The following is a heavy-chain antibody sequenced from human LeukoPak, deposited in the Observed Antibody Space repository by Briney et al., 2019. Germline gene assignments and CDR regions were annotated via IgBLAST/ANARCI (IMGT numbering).Heavy chain of an antibody. V-gene: IGHV4-34*01. CDR2: INHSGST. J-gene: IGHJ3*02. Sequence: PSETLSLTCTVSGGSISGYYWSWIRQPPGKGLEWIGEINHSGSTNYNAALKSRVTISVDTSKNQFSLKLSSVTAADTAVYYCAREEDCSGGICYLGNAFDIWGQGTMVTVSS. CDR3: AREEDCSGGICYLGNAFDI. D-gene: IGHD2-15*01. CDR1: GGSISGYY.